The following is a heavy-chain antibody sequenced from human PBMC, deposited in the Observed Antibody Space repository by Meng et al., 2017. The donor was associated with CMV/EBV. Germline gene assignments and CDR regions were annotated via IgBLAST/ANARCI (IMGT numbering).Heavy chain of an antibody. J-gene: IGHJ4*02. V-gene: IGHV4-4*07. CDR3: ARGPEVDYGDYVGLDY. CDR1: GGSISIYY. CDR2: IYTSGST. Sequence: QFQESGSGMVQPSRTLSLHCTAPGGSISIYYWSWTRKPAGKGLDWIGRIYTSGSTNYNPSLKSRVTMSVDTSKNQFSLKLSSVTAADTAVYYCARGPEVDYGDYVGLDYWGQGTLVTVSS. D-gene: IGHD4-17*01.